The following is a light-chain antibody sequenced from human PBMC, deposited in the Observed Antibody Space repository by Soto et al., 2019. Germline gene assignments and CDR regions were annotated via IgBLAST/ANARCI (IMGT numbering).Light chain of an antibody. Sequence: QSALTQPPSASGSPGQAVTISCTGSSSDVGGYNYVSWYQQHPGKAPKLMIYEVDKRPSGVPDRFSGSKSGNTASLTVSGLQAEDEADYCCTSYAGSNNLGVFGGGTKLTVL. J-gene: IGLJ2*01. CDR3: TSYAGSNNLGV. V-gene: IGLV2-8*01. CDR1: SSDVGGYNY. CDR2: EVD.